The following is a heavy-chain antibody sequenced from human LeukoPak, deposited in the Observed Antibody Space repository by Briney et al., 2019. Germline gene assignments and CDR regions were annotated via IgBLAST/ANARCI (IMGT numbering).Heavy chain of an antibody. Sequence: PGGSLRLSCVASGFTFSNSAMSWVRQAPGKGLEWVSSISDGGDNTYYTDSVKGRFTLSRDNSKNTLYLQMNSLRAEDTAVYYCAKDRTIYGDYISWGQGTLVTVSS. J-gene: IGHJ5*02. CDR3: AKDRTIYGDYIS. D-gene: IGHD4-17*01. CDR2: ISDGGDNT. V-gene: IGHV3-23*01. CDR1: GFTFSNSA.